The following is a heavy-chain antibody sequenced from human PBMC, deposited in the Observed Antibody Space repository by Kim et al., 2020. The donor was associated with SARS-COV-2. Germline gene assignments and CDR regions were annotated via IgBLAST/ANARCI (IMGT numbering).Heavy chain of an antibody. J-gene: IGHJ4*02. D-gene: IGHD2-2*01. CDR1: GFTFSSYW. V-gene: IGHV3-74*01. CDR2: INSDGSST. Sequence: GGSLRLSCAASGFTFSSYWMHWVRQAPGKGLVWVSRINSDGSSTSYADSVKGRFTISRDNAKNTLYLQMNSLRAEDTAVYYCARAPRVPLFDYWGQGTLVTVSS. CDR3: ARAPRVPLFDY.